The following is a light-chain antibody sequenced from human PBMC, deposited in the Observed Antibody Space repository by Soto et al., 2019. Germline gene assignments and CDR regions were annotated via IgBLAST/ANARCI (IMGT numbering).Light chain of an antibody. CDR2: GAS. CDR1: QSVSSY. V-gene: IGKV3-15*01. Sequence: EIVLTQSPATLSLSPGERATLSCRASQSVSSYLAWYQQKPGQAPRLLIYGASTRATGIPARFSGSGSGTEFTLTISSLQSEDFAVYYCQQYINWPITFGQGTRLEIK. J-gene: IGKJ5*01. CDR3: QQYINWPIT.